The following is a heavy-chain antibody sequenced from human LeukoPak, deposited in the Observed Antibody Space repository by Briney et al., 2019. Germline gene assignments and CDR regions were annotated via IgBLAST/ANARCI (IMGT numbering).Heavy chain of an antibody. V-gene: IGHV4-39*01. J-gene: IGHJ4*02. D-gene: IGHD1-7*01. CDR3: ARHLRLELHDY. CDR2: IYYSGST. Sequence: GSLRLSCAASGFTFSSYAMSWVRQAPGKGLEWIGSIYYSGSTYYNPSLKSRVTISVDTSKNQFSLKLSSVTAADTAVYYCARHLRLELHDYWGQGTLVTISS. CDR1: GFTFSSYA.